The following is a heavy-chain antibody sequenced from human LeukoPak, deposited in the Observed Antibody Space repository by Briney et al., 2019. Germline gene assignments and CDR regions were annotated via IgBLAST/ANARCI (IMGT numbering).Heavy chain of an antibody. J-gene: IGHJ4*02. Sequence: GASVKVSCKASGYTFTGYYMHWVRQAPGQGLEWMGRINPNSGGTNYAQKFQGWVTMTRDTSISKAYMELSRLRSYDTAVYYCARSFSTRVDSPKNTGVVVTAFDYWGQGTLVTVSS. CDR2: INPNSGGT. D-gene: IGHD2-21*02. V-gene: IGHV1-2*04. CDR1: GYTFTGYY. CDR3: ARSFSTRVDSPKNTGVVVTAFDY.